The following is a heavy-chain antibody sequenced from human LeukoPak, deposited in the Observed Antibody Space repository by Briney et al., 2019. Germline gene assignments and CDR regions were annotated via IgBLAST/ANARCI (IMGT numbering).Heavy chain of an antibody. Sequence: SETLSLTCTVSGDSISSGNYWGWVRQPPGKGLEWIGSIFHTGSTYYNLSLKSRVTISVDTSKNQFSLKLSSVTAADTAVYYCASLRGRIVLDAFDVWGQGTMVTVSS. CDR1: GDSISSGNY. V-gene: IGHV4-38-2*02. CDR2: IFHTGST. CDR3: ASLRGRIVLDAFDV. J-gene: IGHJ3*01. D-gene: IGHD2-8*01.